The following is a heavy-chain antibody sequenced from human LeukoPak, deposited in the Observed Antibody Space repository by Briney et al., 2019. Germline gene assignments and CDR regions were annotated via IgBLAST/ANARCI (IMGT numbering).Heavy chain of an antibody. CDR2: IYTSGST. CDR1: GGSISSGSYY. V-gene: IGHV4-61*02. J-gene: IGHJ3*02. Sequence: PSETLSLTCTVSGGSISSGSYYWRWIRQPAGKGLEWIGRIYTSGSTNYNPSLKSRVTISVDTSKNQFPLKLSSVTAADTAVYYCARQITIFGVVPDAFDIWGQGTMVTVSS. D-gene: IGHD3-3*01. CDR3: ARQITIFGVVPDAFDI.